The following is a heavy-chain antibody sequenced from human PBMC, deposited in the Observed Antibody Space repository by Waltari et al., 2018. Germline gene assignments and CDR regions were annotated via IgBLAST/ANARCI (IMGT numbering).Heavy chain of an antibody. CDR1: GFTFSSYA. CDR3: AILIAARPY. J-gene: IGHJ4*02. V-gene: IGHV3-23*01. CDR2: ISGSGGST. Sequence: EVQLLESGGGLVQPGGSLRLSCAASGFTFSSYAMSWVRQAPGKGLEWVSAISGSGGSTYYADSVKGRFRISRDNSKNTLYLPLNSLGAEDTAVYYCAILIAARPYWGQGTLVTVSS. D-gene: IGHD6-6*01.